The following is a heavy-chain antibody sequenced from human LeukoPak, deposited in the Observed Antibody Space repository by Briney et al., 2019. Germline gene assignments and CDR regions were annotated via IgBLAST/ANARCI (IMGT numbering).Heavy chain of an antibody. CDR2: IYYRGST. Sequence: SETLSLTCTVSGGSISSYYWSWIRQPPGKGLEWIAYIYYRGSTNYNPSLKSRVAISVDTSKNQFSLKLSSVTAADTAVYYCARRATGTGPFDYWGQGTLVTVSS. J-gene: IGHJ4*02. CDR3: ARRATGTGPFDY. V-gene: IGHV4-59*08. CDR1: GGSISSYY. D-gene: IGHD1-1*01.